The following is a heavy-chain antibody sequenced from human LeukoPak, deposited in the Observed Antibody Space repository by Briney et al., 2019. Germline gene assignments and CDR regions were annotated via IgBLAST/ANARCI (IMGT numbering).Heavy chain of an antibody. J-gene: IGHJ4*02. CDR3: ARDFRYCSSTSCYSYYFDY. CDR1: GFTVSSNY. D-gene: IGHD2-2*01. Sequence: PGGSLRLSCAASGFTVSSNYMSWVRQAPGKGLEWVSVIYSGGSTYYADSVKGRFTISRDNSKNTLYLQMNSLRAEDTAVYYCARDFRYCSSTSCYSYYFDYWGQGTPVTVSS. V-gene: IGHV3-66*01. CDR2: IYSGGST.